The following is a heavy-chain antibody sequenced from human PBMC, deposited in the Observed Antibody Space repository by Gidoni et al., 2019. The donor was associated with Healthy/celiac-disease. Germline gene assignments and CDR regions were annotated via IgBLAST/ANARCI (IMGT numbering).Heavy chain of an antibody. D-gene: IGHD2-15*01. CDR3: ARKTYCSGGSCYSGDAFDI. J-gene: IGHJ3*02. V-gene: IGHV3-21*01. CDR2: ISSSSSYI. CDR1: GFTFSSYS. Sequence: EVQLVESGGGLVKPGGSLRLSCAASGFTFSSYSMNWVRQAPGKGLEWVSSISSSSSYIYYADSVKGRFTISRDNAKNSLYLQMNSLRAEDTAVYYCARKTYCSGGSCYSGDAFDIWGQGTMVTVSS.